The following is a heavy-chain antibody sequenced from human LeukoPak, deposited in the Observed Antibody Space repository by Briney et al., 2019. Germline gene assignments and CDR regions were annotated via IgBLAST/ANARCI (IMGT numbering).Heavy chain of an antibody. V-gene: IGHV3-74*03. Sequence: GGSLRLSCTASGFTFSGHWIHWVRQPPGMGLVWVSRINERGTDSMYAESVKGRFTISRDNAKNTVYLQMNSLRAEDTAVYYCVRDETLWTLDWWGQGTLVSVSS. CDR2: INERGTDS. J-gene: IGHJ4*02. CDR1: GFTFSGHW. D-gene: IGHD1-1*01. CDR3: VRDETLWTLDW.